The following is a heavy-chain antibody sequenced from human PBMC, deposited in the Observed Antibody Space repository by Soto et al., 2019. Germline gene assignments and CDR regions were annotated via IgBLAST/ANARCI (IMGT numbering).Heavy chain of an antibody. J-gene: IGHJ6*02. CDR2: IIPIFGTA. V-gene: IGHV1-69*13. CDR1: GGTFSSYA. CDR3: ARDQDIVVVPAADIRYYYGMDV. Sequence: SVKVSCKASGGTFSSYAISWVRQAPGQGLEWMGGIIPIFGTANYAQKFQGRVTITADESTSTAYMELSSLRSEDTAVYYCARDQDIVVVPAADIRYYYGMDVWGQGTTVTVSS. D-gene: IGHD2-2*01.